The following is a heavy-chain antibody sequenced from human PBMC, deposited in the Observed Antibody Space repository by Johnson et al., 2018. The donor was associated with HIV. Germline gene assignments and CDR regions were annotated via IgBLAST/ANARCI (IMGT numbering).Heavy chain of an antibody. J-gene: IGHJ3*02. CDR2: ISYDGSNK. CDR3: ASISLGAFDI. Sequence: QMQLVESGGVVVQPGRSLRLSCAASGFTFSTYAMHWVRQAPGKGLEWVAVISYDGSNKYYGDSVKGRFTISRDNSKNTLYLQVNSLRGEDTAVYYCASISLGAFDIWGQGTL. V-gene: IGHV3-30-3*01. CDR1: GFTFSTYA.